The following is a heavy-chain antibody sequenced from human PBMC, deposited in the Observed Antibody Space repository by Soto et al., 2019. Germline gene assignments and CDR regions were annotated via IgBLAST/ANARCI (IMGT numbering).Heavy chain of an antibody. CDR2: VSPIFGTT. V-gene: IGHV1-69*01. D-gene: IGHD1-26*01. Sequence: QVQLVQSGAEVKKPGSSVKVSCKASGGSFSSPTISWVRQAPGQGLEWMGGVSPIFGTTNYAQKFQGRVTITADASSGTVYMELSSLKSEETAVYYGAGGGSSGGWYFDLWGRGTLVTVSS. J-gene: IGHJ2*01. CDR1: GGSFSSPT. CDR3: AGGGSSGGWYFDL.